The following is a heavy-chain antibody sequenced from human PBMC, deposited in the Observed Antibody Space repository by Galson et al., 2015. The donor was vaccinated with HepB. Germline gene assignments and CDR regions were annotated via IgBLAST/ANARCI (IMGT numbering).Heavy chain of an antibody. CDR1: GFTFSSYW. D-gene: IGHD3-9*01. V-gene: IGHV3-7*03. Sequence: SLRLSCAASGFTFSSYWMSWVRQAPGKGLEWVANIKQDGSEKYYVDSVKGRFTISRDNAKNSLYLQMNSLRAEDTAVYYCARDRSSDILTPVGYYYYGMDVWGQGTTVTVSS. CDR3: ARDRSSDILTPVGYYYYGMDV. J-gene: IGHJ6*02. CDR2: IKQDGSEK.